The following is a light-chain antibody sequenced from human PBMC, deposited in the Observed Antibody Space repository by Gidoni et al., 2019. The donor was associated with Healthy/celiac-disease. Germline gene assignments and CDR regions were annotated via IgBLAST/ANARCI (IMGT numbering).Light chain of an antibody. J-gene: IGLJ1*01. CDR2: GTS. CDR3: QSYDSSLSGYV. V-gene: IGLV1-40*01. CDR1: SSNTGAGYD. Sequence: QSVLTQPPSVSVAPGQRVTTSCTGSSSNTGAGYDVHWYQQLPGTAPKLLIYGTSNRPSGVPDRFSGSKSGTSASLAITGLQAEDEADYYCQSYDSSLSGYVFGTGTKVTVL.